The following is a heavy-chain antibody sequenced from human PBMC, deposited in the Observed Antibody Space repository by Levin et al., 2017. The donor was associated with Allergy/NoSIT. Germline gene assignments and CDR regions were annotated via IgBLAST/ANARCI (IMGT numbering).Heavy chain of an antibody. CDR2: TYYRSKWYN. CDR1: GDSVSSNSAA. CDR3: ARDQPSTVTTDDAFDI. Sequence: SETLSLTCAISGDSVSSNSAAWNWIRQSPSRGLEWLGRTYYRSKWYNDYAVSVKSRITINPDTSKNQFSLQLNSVTPEDTAVYYCARDQPSTVTTDDAFDIWGQGTMVTVSS. V-gene: IGHV6-1*01. D-gene: IGHD4-17*01. J-gene: IGHJ3*02.